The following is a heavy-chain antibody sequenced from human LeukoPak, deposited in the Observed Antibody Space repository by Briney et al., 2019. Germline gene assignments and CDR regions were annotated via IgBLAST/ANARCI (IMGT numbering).Heavy chain of an antibody. J-gene: IGHJ3*02. CDR1: GGSISIYY. Sequence: PSETLSLTCTVSGGSISIYYGSWIRQPPGKGLEWIGYISYIGSTNYNPSLKSRVTISIDTSRNQFSLRLSSVTAADTAVYYCARDLVTVTKGFDIWGQGAMVSVSS. CDR2: ISYIGST. CDR3: ARDLVTVTKGFDI. V-gene: IGHV4-59*01. D-gene: IGHD4-17*01.